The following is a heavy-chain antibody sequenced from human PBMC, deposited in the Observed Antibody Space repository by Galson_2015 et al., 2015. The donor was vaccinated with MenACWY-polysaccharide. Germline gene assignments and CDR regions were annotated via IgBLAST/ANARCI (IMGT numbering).Heavy chain of an antibody. CDR1: GSRFSNSG. CDR3: AREGSRIVFHAFDI. D-gene: IGHD2-2*01. J-gene: IGHJ3*02. V-gene: IGHV3-33*01. Sequence: SLRLSCAASGSRFSNSGMHWVRQAPGKGLEWVAVIQYDGSNKVYADSVKGRFTISRDHSKNTVFLEMNTLGVEDTAVYYCAREGSRIVFHAFDIWGQGTMVTVSS. CDR2: IQYDGSNK.